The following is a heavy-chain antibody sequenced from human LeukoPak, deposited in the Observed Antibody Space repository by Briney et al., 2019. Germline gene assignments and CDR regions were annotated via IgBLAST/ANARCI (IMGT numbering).Heavy chain of an antibody. Sequence: GGSLRLSCAASGFTFSSYAMSWVRQAPGKGLEWVSAISGSGGSTYYADSVKGRFTISRDNAKNSLYLQMNSLRAEDTAVYYCARETDNTWAYDFDIWGQGTMVTVSS. CDR1: GFTFSSYA. CDR2: ISGSGGST. CDR3: ARETDNTWAYDFDI. J-gene: IGHJ3*02. V-gene: IGHV3-23*01. D-gene: IGHD1-14*01.